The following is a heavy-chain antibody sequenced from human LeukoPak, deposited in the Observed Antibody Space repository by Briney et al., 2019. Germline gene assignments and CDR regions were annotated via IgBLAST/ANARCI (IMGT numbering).Heavy chain of an antibody. CDR3: TNFNDRDAFDI. J-gene: IGHJ3*02. CDR2: IKSKTDGGTT. Sequence: GGSLRLSCAASGIAFSKAWMNWVRQAPGKGLEWVGRIKSKTDGGTTDYAAPVKGRFTISRDDSKNTLYLQMDSLKTEDTAVYYCTNFNDRDAFDIWGQGTMVTVS. V-gene: IGHV3-15*01. CDR1: GIAFSKAW. D-gene: IGHD3-22*01.